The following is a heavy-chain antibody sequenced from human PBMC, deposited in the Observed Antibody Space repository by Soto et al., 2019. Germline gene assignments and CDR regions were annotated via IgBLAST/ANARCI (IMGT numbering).Heavy chain of an antibody. V-gene: IGHV3-7*01. CDR3: ARDIGTARVGFYYGMDV. J-gene: IGHJ6*02. CDR1: GFTFSDYL. CDR2: IKQDGSEK. Sequence: GGSLRLSCAASGFTFSDYLMTWVRQAPGKGLEWVANIKQDGSEKYYVDSVEGRFTVSRVNAKNSLFLQMYGLRAEDTAVYYFARDIGTARVGFYYGMDVWGQWTMVTVSS. D-gene: IGHD5-18*01.